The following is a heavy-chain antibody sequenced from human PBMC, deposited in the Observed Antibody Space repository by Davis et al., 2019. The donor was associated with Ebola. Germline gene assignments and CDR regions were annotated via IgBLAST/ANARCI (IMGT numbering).Heavy chain of an antibody. J-gene: IGHJ4*02. CDR1: GYRFTNSW. D-gene: IGHD3-22*01. V-gene: IGHV5-51*01. Sequence: KVSCKGSGYRFTNSWIGWVRQMPGKGLEWMGIIYPGDSDTRYSPSFEGQVTISVDRSISTAYLQWSSLKASDTAMYYCTKQESLYGSSDYWGQGTLVTVSS. CDR3: TKQESLYGSSDY. CDR2: IYPGDSDT.